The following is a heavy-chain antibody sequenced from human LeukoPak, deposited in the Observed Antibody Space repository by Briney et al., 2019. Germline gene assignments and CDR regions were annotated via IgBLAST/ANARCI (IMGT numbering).Heavy chain of an antibody. CDR2: ISAYNGNT. J-gene: IGHJ4*02. Sequence: GASAKVSCKASGYTFTSYGISWVRQAPGQGLEWMGWISAYNGNTNYAQKLQGRVTMTTDTSTSTAYMELRSLRSDDTAVYYCARALAYYGSGSYPFDYWGQGTLVTVSS. V-gene: IGHV1-18*01. D-gene: IGHD3-10*01. CDR1: GYTFTSYG. CDR3: ARALAYYGSGSYPFDY.